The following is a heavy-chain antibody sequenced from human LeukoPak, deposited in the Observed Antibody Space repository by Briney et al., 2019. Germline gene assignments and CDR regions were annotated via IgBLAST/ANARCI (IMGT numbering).Heavy chain of an antibody. CDR2: ISADGTAT. V-gene: IGHV3-74*03. J-gene: IGHJ5*02. D-gene: IGHD3-16*01. CDR3: ARDTGEMFDP. Sequence: GGSLRLSCTASGFVFNTYWMHWIRQAPGKGLVWVAVISADGTATEYADSVKGRLTISRDNAKNTLYLQMNRLRVDDTAFYYCARDTGEMFDPWGQGTLVTVSS. CDR1: GFVFNTYW.